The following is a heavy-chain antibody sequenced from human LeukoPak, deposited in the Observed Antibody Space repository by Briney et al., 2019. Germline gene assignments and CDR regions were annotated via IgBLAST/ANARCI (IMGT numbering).Heavy chain of an antibody. CDR1: GFTFSNYP. CDR3: VKEIAFYDY. CDR2: ISSQGRTT. D-gene: IGHD2/OR15-2a*01. Sequence: GGSLRLSCSASGFTFSNYPMHWLRQAPGKGLEYVSVISSQGRTTYYADSVRGRFTISRNNSRNTLYLQMSSLRVEYTAVYCCVKEIAFYDYWGQGTLVTVSS. V-gene: IGHV3-64D*06. J-gene: IGHJ4*02.